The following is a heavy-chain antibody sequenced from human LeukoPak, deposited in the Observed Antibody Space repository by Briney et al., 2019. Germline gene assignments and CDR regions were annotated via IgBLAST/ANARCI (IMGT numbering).Heavy chain of an antibody. J-gene: IGHJ5*02. CDR1: GFTFSSYW. V-gene: IGHV3-7*03. CDR2: IKQDGSEK. Sequence: QTGGSLRLSCAASGFTFSSYWMSWVRQAPGKGLEWVANIKQDGSEKYYVDSVKGRFTISRDNAKNSLYLQMNSLRAEDTAVYYCARQLLWFGEPRFDPWGQGTLVTVSS. D-gene: IGHD3-10*01. CDR3: ARQLLWFGEPRFDP.